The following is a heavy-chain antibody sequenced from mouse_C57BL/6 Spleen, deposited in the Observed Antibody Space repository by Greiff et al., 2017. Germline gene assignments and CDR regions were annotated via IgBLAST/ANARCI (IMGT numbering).Heavy chain of an antibody. Sequence: QVQLQQPGAELVKPGASVKVSCKASGYTFTSYWMYWVKQRPGQGLEWIGRIHPSDSDTNYNQKFKGKATLTVDRASSTAYMQLSGLTSEDSAVYYCAIWGFPAWFAYWGQGTLVTVSA. V-gene: IGHV1-74*01. CDR3: AIWGFPAWFAY. J-gene: IGHJ3*01. CDR2: IHPSDSDT. D-gene: IGHD1-2*01. CDR1: GYTFTSYW.